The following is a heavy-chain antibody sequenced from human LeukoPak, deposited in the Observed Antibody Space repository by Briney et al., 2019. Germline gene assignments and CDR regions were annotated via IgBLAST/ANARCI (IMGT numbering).Heavy chain of an antibody. Sequence: SETLSLTCTVSGGSISSGGYYWSWIRQHPGKGLEWIGYIYYSRSTYYNPSLKSRVTISVDTSKNQFSLKLSSVTAADTAVYYCARGYYYDSSGLFDYWGQGTLVTVSS. J-gene: IGHJ4*02. D-gene: IGHD3-22*01. CDR3: ARGYYYDSSGLFDY. CDR2: IYYSRST. V-gene: IGHV4-31*03. CDR1: GGSISSGGYY.